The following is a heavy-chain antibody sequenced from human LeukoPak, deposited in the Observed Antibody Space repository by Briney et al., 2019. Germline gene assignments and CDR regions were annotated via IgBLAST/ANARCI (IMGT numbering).Heavy chain of an antibody. Sequence: GGSLRLSCAASGFTFSSYGMHWVRQAPGKGLEWVAVISYDGSNKYYADSVKGRFTISRDNSKNTLYLQMNSLRAEDTAVYYCAKIYSSSWYDRPYYYYYGMDVWGQGTTVTVSS. CDR2: ISYDGSNK. J-gene: IGHJ6*02. CDR3: AKIYSSSWYDRPYYYYYGMDV. D-gene: IGHD6-13*01. CDR1: GFTFSSYG. V-gene: IGHV3-30*18.